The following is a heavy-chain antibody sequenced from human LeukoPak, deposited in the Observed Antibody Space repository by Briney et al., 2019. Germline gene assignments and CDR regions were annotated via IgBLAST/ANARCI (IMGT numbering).Heavy chain of an antibody. Sequence: PSETLSLTCTVPGGSISSGGYYWSWIRQHPGKGLEWIGSIYHSGNTYYNPSLKSRVTTSVETSKNQFSLKLSSVTAADTAVYYCARLYYSGTYFDYWGQGTLVTVSS. V-gene: IGHV4-31*03. CDR1: GGSISSGGYY. CDR2: IYHSGNT. CDR3: ARLYYSGTYFDY. J-gene: IGHJ4*02. D-gene: IGHD3-10*01.